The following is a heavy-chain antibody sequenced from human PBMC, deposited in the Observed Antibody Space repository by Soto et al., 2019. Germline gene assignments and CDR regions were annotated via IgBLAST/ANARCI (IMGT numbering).Heavy chain of an antibody. J-gene: IGHJ4*02. D-gene: IGHD5-12*01. Sequence: QVQLVQSGAEVKKPGASVKVSCKTSGYTFTNFGLSWVRQAPGQGLEWMGWISAYNGNTNYAQNHKGRVTMTTDTPTRTANLELRSLGADDTAVYYFARGGPTIDYWGQGTLVTVSS. CDR2: ISAYNGNT. V-gene: IGHV1-18*01. CDR3: ARGGPTIDY. CDR1: GYTFTNFG.